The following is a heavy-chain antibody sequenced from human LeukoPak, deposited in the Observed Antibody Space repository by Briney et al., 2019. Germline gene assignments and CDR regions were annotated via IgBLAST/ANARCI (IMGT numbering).Heavy chain of an antibody. V-gene: IGHV4-61*01. CDR2: VYYSGST. J-gene: IGHJ4*02. Sequence: PSETLSLTCIVSGDSVSSGSSYWIWLRQPPGKGLEWIGYVYYSGSTNYNPSLKSRATISVDTSKNQFSLNLNSVTAADTAVYHCARGGCSGGSCREGYFDYWGQGTLVTVSS. D-gene: IGHD2-15*01. CDR1: GDSVSSGSSY. CDR3: ARGGCSGGSCREGYFDY.